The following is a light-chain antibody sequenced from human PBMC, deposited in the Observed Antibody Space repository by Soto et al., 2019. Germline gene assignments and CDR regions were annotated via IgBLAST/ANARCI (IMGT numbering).Light chain of an antibody. Sequence: EIAMTQTPLSLSVTPGQPASISCKSSQSLVFSDGKTYLYWYLQKSGQPPXLLXYEVSKRFSGVPDRFSSSWSGTEVTLEISRVEAEEVGGYYCMQPREVPFTFGGGTKVDI. CDR1: QSLVFSDGKTY. V-gene: IGKV2D-29*01. J-gene: IGKJ4*01. CDR3: MQPREVPFT. CDR2: EVS.